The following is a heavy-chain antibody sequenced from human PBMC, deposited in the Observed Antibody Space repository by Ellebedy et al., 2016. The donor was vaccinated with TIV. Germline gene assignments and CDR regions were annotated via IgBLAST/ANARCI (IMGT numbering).Heavy chain of an antibody. CDR3: ARGRTTTVTTRRFDY. CDR2: INHSGST. V-gene: IGHV4-34*01. D-gene: IGHD4-17*01. J-gene: IGHJ4*02. CDR1: GGSFSGYY. Sequence: GSLRLXCAVYGGSFSGYYWSWIRQPPGKGLEWIGEINHSGSTNYNPSLKSRVTISVDTSKNQFSLKLSSVTAADTAVYYCARGRTTTVTTRRFDYWGQGTLVTVSS.